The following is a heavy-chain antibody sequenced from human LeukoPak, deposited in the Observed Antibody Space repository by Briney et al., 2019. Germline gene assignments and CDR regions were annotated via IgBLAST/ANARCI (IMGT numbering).Heavy chain of an antibody. J-gene: IGHJ4*02. CDR1: GFTFSSYS. V-gene: IGHV3-21*04. CDR2: ISSSSTYV. CDR3: ARKGLGGELGGFDY. D-gene: IGHD3-16*01. Sequence: GGSLRLSCAASGFTFSSYSMIWVRQAPGKGLEWISSISSSSTYVYYADSVKGRFTISRDNAKNSLYLQMNSLRAEDTALYHCARKGLGGELGGFDYWGQGTLVTVSS.